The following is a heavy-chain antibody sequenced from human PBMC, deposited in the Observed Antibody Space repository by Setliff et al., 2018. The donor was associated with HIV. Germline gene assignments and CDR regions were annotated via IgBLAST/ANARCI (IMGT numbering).Heavy chain of an antibody. D-gene: IGHD6-19*01. CDR2: IYTSGST. V-gene: IGHV4-61*02. Sequence: LSLTCTVSGGSISSGSYYWNWIRQPAGKGLEWIGRIYTSGSTNYNPSLKSRVTISVDTSKNQFSLKLSSLTAADTAVYYCAKGGTSGWYSVLYFQHWGQGTLVTVSS. J-gene: IGHJ1*01. CDR1: GGSISSGSYY. CDR3: AKGGTSGWYSVLYFQH.